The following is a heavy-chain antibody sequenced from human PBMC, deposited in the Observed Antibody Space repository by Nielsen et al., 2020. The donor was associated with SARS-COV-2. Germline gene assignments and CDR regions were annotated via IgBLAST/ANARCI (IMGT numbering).Heavy chain of an antibody. CDR1: GGSISSYY. Sequence: AETLSLTCKVSGGSISSYYWSWIRQPPGKGLEWIGYIYYSGSTNYNPSLKSRVTISVDTPKNQFSLKLSSVTAADTAVYYCARHVVVPASDAFDIWGQGTMVTVSS. CDR2: IYYSGST. J-gene: IGHJ3*02. CDR3: ARHVVVPASDAFDI. D-gene: IGHD2-2*01. V-gene: IGHV4-59*08.